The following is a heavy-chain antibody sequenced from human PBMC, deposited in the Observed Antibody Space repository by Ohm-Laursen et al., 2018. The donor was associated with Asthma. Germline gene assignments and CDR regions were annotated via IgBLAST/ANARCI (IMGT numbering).Heavy chain of an antibody. J-gene: IGHJ4*02. CDR2: ISYDGSNK. CDR1: GFTFSSYA. D-gene: IGHD3/OR15-3a*01. Sequence: SLRLSCTASGFTFSSYAMHWVRQAPGKGLEWVAVISYDGSNKYYADSVNGRFTISRDDFKSTLYLQMNSLRADDTALYYCARDVMDWYSPALDFWGQGSLVTVSS. V-gene: IGHV3-30-3*01. CDR3: ARDVMDWYSPALDF.